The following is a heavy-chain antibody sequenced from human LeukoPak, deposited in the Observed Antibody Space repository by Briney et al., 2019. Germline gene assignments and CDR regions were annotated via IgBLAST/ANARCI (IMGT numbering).Heavy chain of an antibody. CDR2: IYRSGST. D-gene: IGHD6-13*01. V-gene: IGHV4-38-2*02. J-gene: IGHJ4*02. CDR3: ARTGSSSWLFDY. CDR1: GYSISSGYY. Sequence: SETLSLTCTVSGYSISSGYYWGWIRQPPGKGLEWIGSIYRSGSTYYSPSLESRVTISLDTSKNQFSLKLSSVTAADTAVYYCARTGSSSWLFDYWGQGTLVTVSS.